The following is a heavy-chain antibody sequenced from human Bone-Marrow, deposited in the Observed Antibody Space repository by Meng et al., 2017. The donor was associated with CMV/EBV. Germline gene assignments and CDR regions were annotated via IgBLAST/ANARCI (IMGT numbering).Heavy chain of an antibody. CDR1: GFTFSSYA. Sequence: GESLKISCAASGFTFSSYAMNWVRQAPGKGLEWVSAISASGGCAYYADLVKGRFTISRDNSKNTLYLQMNSLRVEDTAVYYCAKGGLLSARGQGTLVTVSS. CDR2: ISASGGCA. V-gene: IGHV3-23*01. D-gene: IGHD2-15*01. J-gene: IGHJ4*02. CDR3: AKGGLLSA.